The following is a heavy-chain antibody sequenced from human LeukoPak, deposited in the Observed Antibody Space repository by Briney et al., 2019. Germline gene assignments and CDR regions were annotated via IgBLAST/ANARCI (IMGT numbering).Heavy chain of an antibody. V-gene: IGHV6-1*01. CDR1: GDSVSSNSAA. Sequence: SQTLSLTCAISGDSVSSNSAAWNWLRQSPSRGLEWLGRTYYRSKWYNDYAVSVKSRITINPDTSKNQFSLQLNSVTPEDTAVYYCARALGAAAGTPYFDYWGQGTLVTVSS. J-gene: IGHJ4*02. CDR2: TYYRSKWYN. CDR3: ARALGAAAGTPYFDY. D-gene: IGHD6-13*01.